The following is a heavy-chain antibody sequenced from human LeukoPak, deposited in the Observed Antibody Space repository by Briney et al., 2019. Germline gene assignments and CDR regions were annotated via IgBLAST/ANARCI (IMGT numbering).Heavy chain of an antibody. J-gene: IGHJ6*03. V-gene: IGHV4-39*07. D-gene: IGHD2-2*01. CDR3: ARAPSGRYQLLYYYYYMDV. CDR2: IYYSGST. CDR1: GGSISSSSYY. Sequence: SETLSLTCTVSGGSISSSSYYWGWIRQPPGKGLEWIGSIYYSGSTHYNPSLKSRVTISVDTSKNQFSLKLSSVTAADTAVYYCARAPSGRYQLLYYYYYMDVWGKGTTVTVSS.